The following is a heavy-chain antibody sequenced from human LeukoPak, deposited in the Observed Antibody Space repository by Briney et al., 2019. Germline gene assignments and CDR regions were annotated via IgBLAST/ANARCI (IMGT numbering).Heavy chain of an antibody. J-gene: IGHJ4*02. Sequence: GGSLRLSCAVSGFTVSSNYMSWVRQAPGEGLEWVSVIYSGGNTYYADPVKGRFTISRDNSKNTLDLQMNSLRAEDTAVYYCARGGGAYCGSDCYRNFDHWGQGTLVTVSS. D-gene: IGHD2-21*02. CDR2: IYSGGNT. CDR3: ARGGGAYCGSDCYRNFDH. V-gene: IGHV3-66*01. CDR1: GFTVSSNY.